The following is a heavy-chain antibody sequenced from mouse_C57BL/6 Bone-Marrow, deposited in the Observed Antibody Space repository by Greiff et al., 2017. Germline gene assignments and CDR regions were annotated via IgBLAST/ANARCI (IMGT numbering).Heavy chain of an antibody. J-gene: IGHJ3*01. Sequence: EVNLLESGGGLVKPGGSLKLSCAASGFTFSSYAMSWVRQTPEKRLEWVATISDGGSYTYYPDNVKGRFTISRDNAKNNLYLQMSHLKSEDTAMYYCARDGYYYGSSYTWFAYWGQGTLVTVSA. D-gene: IGHD1-1*01. CDR3: ARDGYYYGSSYTWFAY. V-gene: IGHV5-4*01. CDR1: GFTFSSYA. CDR2: ISDGGSYT.